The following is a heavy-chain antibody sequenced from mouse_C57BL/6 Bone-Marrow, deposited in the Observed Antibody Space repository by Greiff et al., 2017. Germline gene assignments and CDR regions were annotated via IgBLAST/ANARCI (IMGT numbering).Heavy chain of an antibody. CDR2: IYPRSGNT. J-gene: IGHJ2*01. Sequence: VKLKQSGAELARPGASVKLSCKASGYTFTSYGISWVKQRTGQGLEWIGEIYPRSGNTYYNEKFKGKATLTADKSSSTAYMELRSLTSEDSAVYFCARLAGFDYWGQGTTLTVSS. CDR3: ARLAGFDY. V-gene: IGHV1-81*01. CDR1: GYTFTSYG. D-gene: IGHD6-1*01.